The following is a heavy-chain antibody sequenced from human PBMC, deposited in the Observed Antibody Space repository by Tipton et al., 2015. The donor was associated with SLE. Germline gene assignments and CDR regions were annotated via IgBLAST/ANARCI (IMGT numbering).Heavy chain of an antibody. D-gene: IGHD2-2*01. V-gene: IGHV1-46*01. CDR3: ARGPYQNWFDS. J-gene: IGHJ5*01. CDR2: ITPYGGDT. CDR1: GYTFTSFF. Sequence: QLVQSGAEVKKPGASVKVACKASGYTFTSFFLHWVRQAPGQGLEWMGWITPYGGDTTRPRTYYAQRFQGRVTLTTDTSANTVYMELSNLRSEDTAEYYCARGPYQNWFDSWGQGTPVTVSS.